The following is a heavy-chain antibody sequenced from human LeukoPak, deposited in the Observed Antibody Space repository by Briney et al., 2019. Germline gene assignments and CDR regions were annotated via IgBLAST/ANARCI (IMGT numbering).Heavy chain of an antibody. CDR1: GYTFTGYY. CDR3: ARSVGEYSGYDSDYYYYMDV. Sequence: ASVKVSCKASGYTFTGYYMHWVRQAPGQGLEWMGWINPNSGGTNYAQKFQGRVTMTRDTSISTAYMELSRLRSDDTAVYYCARSVGEYSGYDSDYYYYMDVWGKGTTVTVSS. D-gene: IGHD5-12*01. V-gene: IGHV1-2*02. J-gene: IGHJ6*03. CDR2: INPNSGGT.